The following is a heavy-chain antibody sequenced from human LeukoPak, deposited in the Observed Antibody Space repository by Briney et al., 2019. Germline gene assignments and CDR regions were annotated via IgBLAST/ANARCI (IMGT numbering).Heavy chain of an antibody. CDR2: IHTSGST. CDR3: ARAAAAEYYDILTGYRLGAFDI. V-gene: IGHV4-4*07. Sequence: PSETLSLTCTVSGVSISSYYWSWIRQPAGKGLEWIGRIHTSGSTNYNPSLKSRVTMSVDTSKNQFSLKLSSVTAADTAVYYCARAAAAEYYDILTGYRLGAFDIWGQGTMVTVSS. J-gene: IGHJ3*02. CDR1: GVSISSYY. D-gene: IGHD3-9*01.